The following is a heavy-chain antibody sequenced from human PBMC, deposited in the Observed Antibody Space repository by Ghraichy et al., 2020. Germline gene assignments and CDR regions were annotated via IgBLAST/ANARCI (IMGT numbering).Heavy chain of an antibody. Sequence: GGSLRLSCAASGFSVTNNYMSCVRQTPGKGLEWVSVFYPGGSTYYADSVKGRFTISTDSSKNTLYLQMNSLRAEDTAVYHCARGGRDGSNYYWGQGTLVTVSS. CDR1: GFSVTNNY. J-gene: IGHJ4*01. V-gene: IGHV3-53*01. CDR3: ARGGRDGSNYY. D-gene: IGHD5-24*01. CDR2: FYPGGST.